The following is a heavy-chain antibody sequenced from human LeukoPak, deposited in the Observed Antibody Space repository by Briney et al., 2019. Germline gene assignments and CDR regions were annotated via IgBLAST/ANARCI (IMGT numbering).Heavy chain of an antibody. D-gene: IGHD6-19*01. CDR1: GYSFTSYW. V-gene: IGHV5-10-1*01. Sequence: GESLKISCKGSGYSFTSYWISWVRQMPGKGLEWMGRIDPSDSYTNYNPSFQGHVTISADKSISTAHLQWSSLKASDTAMYYCAGAGIAVAGNAEYFQHWGQGTLVTVSS. CDR2: IDPSDSYT. CDR3: AGAGIAVAGNAEYFQH. J-gene: IGHJ1*01.